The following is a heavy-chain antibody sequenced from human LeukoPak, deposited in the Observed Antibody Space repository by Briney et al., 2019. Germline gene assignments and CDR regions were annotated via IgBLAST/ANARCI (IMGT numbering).Heavy chain of an antibody. V-gene: IGHV3-23*01. CDR2: ISGPGVTT. Sequence: PGGSLRLSCAASGFAFSSFAMTWVRQAPGKGLEWVSAISGPGVTTYYTDSVRGRFTITRDNSGNTLYLEMNSLRVEDTAVYYCVKGYWLRFYFDAWGQGTLVTVSS. CDR1: GFAFSSFA. J-gene: IGHJ4*02. D-gene: IGHD5-12*01. CDR3: VKGYWLRFYFDA.